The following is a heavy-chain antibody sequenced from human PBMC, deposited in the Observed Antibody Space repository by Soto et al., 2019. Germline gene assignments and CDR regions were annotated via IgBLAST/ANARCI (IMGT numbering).Heavy chain of an antibody. Sequence: EVQVVESGGALVQPGGSLRLSCVGSGFPFDDFAMHWVRQVPGKVLEWVSGLSLNSLTFVYAESVKCLFTISRENAKNSLYLEMNSLRPEDTAVYYCARDGPGGDYFYYMDVWGNGTTVTVSS. CDR1: GFPFDDFA. V-gene: IGHV3-9*01. CDR3: ARDGPGGDYFYYMDV. D-gene: IGHD4-17*01. J-gene: IGHJ6*03. CDR2: LSLNSLTF.